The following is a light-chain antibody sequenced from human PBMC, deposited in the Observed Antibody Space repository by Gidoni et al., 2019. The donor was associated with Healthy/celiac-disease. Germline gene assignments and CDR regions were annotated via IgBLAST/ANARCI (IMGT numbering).Light chain of an antibody. CDR3: QQYNNRPRT. CDR1: QSVSSN. CDR2: GAS. V-gene: IGKV3-15*01. Sequence: ATLSCRASQSVSSNLAWYQQKPGQAPRLLIYGASTRATGIPARFSGSGSGTEFTLTISSLQSEDFAVYYCQQYNNRPRTFGQGTKVEIK. J-gene: IGKJ1*01.